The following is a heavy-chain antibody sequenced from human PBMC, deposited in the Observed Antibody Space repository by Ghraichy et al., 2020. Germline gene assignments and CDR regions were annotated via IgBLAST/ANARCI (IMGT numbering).Heavy chain of an antibody. CDR3: ATVAPGHY. Sequence: SCAASGFTFDDYAMHWVRQAPGKGLEWVSGISWNSGSIGYADSVKGRFTISRDNAKNSLYLQMNSLRAEDTALYYCATVAPGHYWGQGTLVTVSS. CDR2: ISWNSGSI. CDR1: GFTFDDYA. V-gene: IGHV3-9*01. J-gene: IGHJ4*02.